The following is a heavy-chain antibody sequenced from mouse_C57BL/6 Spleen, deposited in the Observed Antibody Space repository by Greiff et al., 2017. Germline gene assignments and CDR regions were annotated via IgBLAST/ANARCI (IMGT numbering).Heavy chain of an antibody. CDR2: INPYNGDT. J-gene: IGHJ4*01. Sequence: VQLKQSGPELVKPGDSVKISCKASGYSFTGYFMNWVMQSHGKSLEWIGRINPYNGDTFYNQKFKGKATLTVDKSSSTAHMELRSLTSEDSAVYYCARAFITTGRDYWGQGTSVTVSS. CDR3: ARAFITTGRDY. CDR1: GYSFTGYF. D-gene: IGHD1-1*01. V-gene: IGHV1-20*01.